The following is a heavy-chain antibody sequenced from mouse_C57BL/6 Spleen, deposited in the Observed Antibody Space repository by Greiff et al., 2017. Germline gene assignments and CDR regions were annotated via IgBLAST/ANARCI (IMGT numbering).Heavy chain of an antibody. CDR2: INPNYGTT. V-gene: IGHV1-39*01. Sequence: VHVKQSGPELVKPGASVKISCKASGYSFTDYNMNWVKQSNGKSLEWIGVINPNYGTTSYNQKFKGKATLTVDQSSSTAYMQLNSLTSEDSAVYYCARNYGSSSPFDYWGQGTTLTVSS. CDR1: GYSFTDYN. D-gene: IGHD1-1*01. CDR3: ARNYGSSSPFDY. J-gene: IGHJ2*01.